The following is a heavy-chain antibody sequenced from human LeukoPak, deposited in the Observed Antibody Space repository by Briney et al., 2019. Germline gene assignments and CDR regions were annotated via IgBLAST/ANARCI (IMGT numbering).Heavy chain of an antibody. V-gene: IGHV4-4*07. D-gene: IGHD3-22*01. Sequence: SETLSLTCTVSGASIKTYSWSWIRQPAGKGLEWIGHIYTRGSTNYNPSLKSRVTISVDTSKNQFSLKLSSVTAADTAVYYCARGADSSGYYSIFYFDYWGQGTLVTVSS. J-gene: IGHJ4*02. CDR3: ARGADSSGYYSIFYFDY. CDR1: GASIKTYS. CDR2: IYTRGST.